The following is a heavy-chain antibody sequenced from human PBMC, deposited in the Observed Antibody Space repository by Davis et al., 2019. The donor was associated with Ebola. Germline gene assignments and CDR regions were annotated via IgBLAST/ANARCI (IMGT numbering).Heavy chain of an antibody. D-gene: IGHD3-10*01. CDR2: MNPNSGNT. CDR3: ARDLGITMVQGVIIRDDY. Sequence: ASVKVSCKASGYTFTSYDINWVRQATGQGLEWMGWMNPNSGNTGYAQKLQGRVTMTTDTSTSTAYMELRSLRSDDTAVYYCARDLGITMVQGVIIRDDYWGQGTLVTVSS. V-gene: IGHV1-8*01. J-gene: IGHJ4*02. CDR1: GYTFTSYD.